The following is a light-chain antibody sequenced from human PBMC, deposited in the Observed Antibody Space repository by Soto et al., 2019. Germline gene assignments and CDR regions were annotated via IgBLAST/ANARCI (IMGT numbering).Light chain of an antibody. CDR1: QSVTSSY. Sequence: EIVLTQSPGTLSLSPGERATLSCRASQSVTSSYLAWYQLKPGQAPRLLIYGASNRATGIPDRFSGSGSGTEFTPTISRLEPEDFAVYYCQQYGSSGTFGQGTKVDIK. CDR2: GAS. J-gene: IGKJ1*01. V-gene: IGKV3-20*01. CDR3: QQYGSSGT.